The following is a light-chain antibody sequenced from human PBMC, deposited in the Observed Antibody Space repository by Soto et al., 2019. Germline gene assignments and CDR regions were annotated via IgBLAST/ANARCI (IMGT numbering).Light chain of an antibody. CDR2: DDS. CDR3: QVWDSSSDHLYV. CDR1: NXGSKS. Sequence: QPPSVXVAPXQTXXXTXGGNNXGSKSVHWYQQKPGQAPVLVVYDDSDRPSGIPERFSGSNSGNTATLTISRVEAGDEADYYCQVWDSSSDHLYVFGTGTKVTVL. J-gene: IGLJ1*01. V-gene: IGLV3-21*02.